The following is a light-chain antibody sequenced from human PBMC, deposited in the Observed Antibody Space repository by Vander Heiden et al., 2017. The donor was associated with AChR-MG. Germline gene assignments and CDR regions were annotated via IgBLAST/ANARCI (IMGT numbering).Light chain of an antibody. V-gene: IGLV2-14*01. CDR3: SSYTSSSTPWV. Sequence: QSALTQPASVSGSPGQSITISCTGTSSDVGGYNYDSWYQQHPGKAPKLMIYDVSKRPSGVSNRFSGSKSGNTATLTISGLQAEDEADYYCSSYTSSSTPWVFGGGTKLTVL. CDR1: SSDVGGYNY. CDR2: DVS. J-gene: IGLJ3*02.